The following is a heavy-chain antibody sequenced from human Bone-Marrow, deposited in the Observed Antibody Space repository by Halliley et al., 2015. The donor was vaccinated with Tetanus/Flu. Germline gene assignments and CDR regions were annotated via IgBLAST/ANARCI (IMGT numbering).Heavy chain of an antibody. J-gene: IGHJ4*02. Sequence: EWVGYIECSGSTSYSPSLTSRFSMSVGTSNNQFSLIVASVTAADTAVYYCAREKYGSGSTDYWGQGTLVTVSS. CDR3: AREKYGSGSTDY. D-gene: IGHD3-10*01. V-gene: IGHV4-59*01. CDR2: IECSGST.